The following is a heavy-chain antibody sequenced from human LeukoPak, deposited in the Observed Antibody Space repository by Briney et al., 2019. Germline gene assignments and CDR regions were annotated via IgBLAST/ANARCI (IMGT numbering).Heavy chain of an antibody. CDR1: GGSISSSNW. CDR2: INHSGST. D-gene: IGHD3-22*01. CDR3: VTYYFDSSGPKKNY. Sequence: SETLSLTCAVSGGSISSSNWWSWIRQPPGKGLEWIGEINHSGSTNYNPSLKSRVTISVDTSKKQFSLKLSSVTAADTAVYYCVTYYFDSSGPKKNYWGQGTLVTVSS. V-gene: IGHV4-4*02. J-gene: IGHJ4*02.